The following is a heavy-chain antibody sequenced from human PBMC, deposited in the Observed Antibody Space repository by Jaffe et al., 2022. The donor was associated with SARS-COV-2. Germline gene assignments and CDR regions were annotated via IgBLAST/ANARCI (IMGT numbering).Heavy chain of an antibody. Sequence: QVQLVESGGGVVQPGRSLRLSCAASGFTFSSYGMHWVRQAPGKGLEWVAVIWYDGSNKYYADSVKGRFTISRDNSKNTLYLQMNSLRAEDTAVYYCARVYRSGSYLNSAYYFDYWGQGTLVTVSS. CDR3: ARVYRSGSYLNSAYYFDY. J-gene: IGHJ4*02. CDR2: IWYDGSNK. V-gene: IGHV3-33*01. CDR1: GFTFSSYG. D-gene: IGHD1-26*01.